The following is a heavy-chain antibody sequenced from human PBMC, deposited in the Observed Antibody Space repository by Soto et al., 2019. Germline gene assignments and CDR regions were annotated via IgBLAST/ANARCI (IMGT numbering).Heavy chain of an antibody. CDR1: GFTFSSYW. V-gene: IGHV3-74*01. D-gene: IGHD3-22*01. CDR3: TRPRYDGSGTPFDH. Sequence: EVQLVESGGGLVQPGGSLRLSCAASGFTFSSYWMHWVRQVPGKGLVWVSRISGDGSSTTYADSVKGRFIISRDNAKNTLYLHMNSLRAEDTAVYYCTRPRYDGSGTPFDHWGQGTLVTVSS. CDR2: ISGDGSST. J-gene: IGHJ4*02.